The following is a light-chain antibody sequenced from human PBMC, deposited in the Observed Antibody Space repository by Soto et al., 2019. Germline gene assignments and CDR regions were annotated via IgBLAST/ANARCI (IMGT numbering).Light chain of an antibody. J-gene: IGKJ1*01. V-gene: IGKV3-20*01. Sequence: DIVLTQSPGPLSLSPGERATLTCRASQSVSSSYLAWYQQKPGQAPRLLIYGASSRATGIPDRFSGSGSGTDFTLTITRLEPEDFAMYYCQRYDSLRTFGQGTKVDIK. CDR2: GAS. CDR1: QSVSSSY. CDR3: QRYDSLRT.